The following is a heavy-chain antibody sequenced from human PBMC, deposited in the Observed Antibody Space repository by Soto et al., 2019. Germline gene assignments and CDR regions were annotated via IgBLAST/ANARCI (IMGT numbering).Heavy chain of an antibody. V-gene: IGHV3-23*01. CDR1: GFTFSSYA. Sequence: GGSLRLSCAASGFTFSSYAMSWVRQAPGKGLEWVSAISGSGGSTYYADSVKGRFTISRDNSKNTLYLQMNSLRAEDTAVYYCAKVLSYQLRNNWFDPWGQGTLVTVSS. D-gene: IGHD2-2*01. CDR3: AKVLSYQLRNNWFDP. CDR2: ISGSGGST. J-gene: IGHJ5*02.